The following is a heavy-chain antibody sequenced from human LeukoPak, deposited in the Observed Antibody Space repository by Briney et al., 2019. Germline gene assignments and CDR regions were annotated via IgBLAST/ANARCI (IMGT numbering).Heavy chain of an antibody. Sequence: SETLSLTCTVSGGSISSSSYYWSWIRQPAGKGLEWIGYIYYSGNTNYNPSLKSRVTISLDTSKNQLSLKLTSVTAADTAVYYCARGGAYGDYGRGYFDLWGRGTLVTVSS. CDR1: GGSISSSSYY. V-gene: IGHV4-61*10. CDR3: ARGGAYGDYGRGYFDL. CDR2: IYYSGNT. D-gene: IGHD4-17*01. J-gene: IGHJ2*01.